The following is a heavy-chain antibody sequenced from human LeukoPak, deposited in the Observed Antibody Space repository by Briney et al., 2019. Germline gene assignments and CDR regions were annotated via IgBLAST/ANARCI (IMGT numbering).Heavy chain of an antibody. CDR1: GVTLSSYW. J-gene: IGHJ4*02. V-gene: IGHV3-74*01. Sequence: GGSLRLSCAASGVTLSSYWMHWVRQAPGKGLVWVSRINSDGSSTDYVDSVKGRFTISRDNAKNTLYLQMNSLRAEDTAVYYCARGVGYGALVDYWGQGTLVTVSS. CDR2: INSDGSST. CDR3: ARGVGYGALVDY. D-gene: IGHD4-17*01.